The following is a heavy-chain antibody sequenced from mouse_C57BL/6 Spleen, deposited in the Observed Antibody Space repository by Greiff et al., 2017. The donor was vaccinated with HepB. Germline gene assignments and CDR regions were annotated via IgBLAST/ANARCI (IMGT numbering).Heavy chain of an antibody. D-gene: IGHD1-1*01. J-gene: IGHJ2*01. Sequence: EVQLQQSGPGMVKPSQSLSLTCTVTGYSITSGYDWHWIRHFPGNKLEWMGYISYSGSTNYNPSLKSRISITHDTSKNHFFLKLNSVTTEDTATYYCARAGYYGSSYPFDYWGQGTTLTVSS. CDR2: ISYSGST. CDR1: GYSITSGYD. V-gene: IGHV3-1*01. CDR3: ARAGYYGSSYPFDY.